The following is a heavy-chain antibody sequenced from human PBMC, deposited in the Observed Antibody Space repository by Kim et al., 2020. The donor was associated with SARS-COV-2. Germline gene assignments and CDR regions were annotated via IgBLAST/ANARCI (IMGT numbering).Heavy chain of an antibody. CDR2: ISYDGSNK. CDR1: GFTFSSYA. J-gene: IGHJ4*02. D-gene: IGHD6-19*01. CDR3: ARAGANGSPGGERAVAGSFDS. V-gene: IGHV3-30*04. Sequence: GGSLRLSCAASGFTFSSYAMHWVRQAPGKGLEWVAVISYDGSNKYYADSVKGRFTISRDNSKNTLYLQMNSLRAEDTAVYYCARAGANGSPGGERAVAGSFDSWGQGTLVTVSS.